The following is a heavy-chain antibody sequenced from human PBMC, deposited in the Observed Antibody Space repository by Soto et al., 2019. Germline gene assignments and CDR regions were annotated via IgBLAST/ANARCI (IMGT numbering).Heavy chain of an antibody. V-gene: IGHV3-33*01. J-gene: IGHJ6*02. CDR2: IWYDGSNK. D-gene: IGHD2-15*01. CDR3: ASDYCSGGSCYYYGMDV. Sequence: QVQLVESGGGVVQPGRSLRLSCAASGFTFSNYGMHWVRQAPGKGLEWVAVIWYDGSNKYYEDSVKGRFTTSRDNSKNTLYLQMTSLRAEDTAVYYCASDYCSGGSCYYYGMDVWGQGTTVTVSS. CDR1: GFTFSNYG.